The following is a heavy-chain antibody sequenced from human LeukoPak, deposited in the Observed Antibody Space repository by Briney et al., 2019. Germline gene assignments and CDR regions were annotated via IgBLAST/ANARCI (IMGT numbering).Heavy chain of an antibody. CDR3: ARGLYHYYYYMDV. CDR2: IYSGGST. Sequence: GGSLRLSCTASGFTFGDYAMSWFRQAPGKGLEWVSVIYSGGSTYYADSVKGRFTISRDNSKNTLYLQMNSLRAEDTAVYYCARGLYHYYYYMDVWGKGTTVTVSS. J-gene: IGHJ6*03. CDR1: GFTFGDYA. V-gene: IGHV3-66*02.